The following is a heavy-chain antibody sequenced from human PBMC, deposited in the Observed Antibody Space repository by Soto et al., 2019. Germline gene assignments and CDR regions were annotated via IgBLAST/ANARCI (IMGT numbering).Heavy chain of an antibody. CDR1: GFTFSSYS. CDR3: AGGATTIAGH. V-gene: IGHV3-21*01. Sequence: EVQLVESGGGLVKPGGSLRLSCAASGFTFSSYSMNWVRQAPGKGLEWVSSISSSSSYIYYADSVKGRFTISRDNAKNSLELQMNSLRAEDTGVYYWAGGATTIAGHWGQGTLVTVSS. CDR2: ISSSSSYI. D-gene: IGHD3-16*01. J-gene: IGHJ4*02.